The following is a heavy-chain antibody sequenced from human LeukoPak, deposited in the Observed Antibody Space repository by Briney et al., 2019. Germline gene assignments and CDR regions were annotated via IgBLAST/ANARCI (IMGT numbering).Heavy chain of an antibody. V-gene: IGHV3-7*03. CDR2: IKEDGSDK. D-gene: IGHD6-19*01. CDR1: GFTFSNTA. CDR3: ARNSGWFRFDY. Sequence: GGSLRLSCAASGFTFSNTAMSWVRQSPGKGLEWVANIKEDGSDKYYVDSVKGRFTISRDNAKNSLYLQMNSLRAEDTAVYYCARNSGWFRFDYWGQGTLVTVSS. J-gene: IGHJ4*02.